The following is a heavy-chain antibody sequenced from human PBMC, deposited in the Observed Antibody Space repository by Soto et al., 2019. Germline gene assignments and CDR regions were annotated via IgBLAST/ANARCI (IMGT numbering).Heavy chain of an antibody. CDR2: ITSTSSHV. Sequence: EVQLVESGGDLVEPGGSLRLSCAASGFTFSYSMNWVRQAPGKGLEWVSSITSTSSHVYYADSVKGRFTISRDDAKNSLYLRMNNLRAEDTAVYYCARGGGNYYASDYWGQGTLVTVSS. CDR1: GFTFSYS. CDR3: ARGGGNYYASDY. D-gene: IGHD1-26*01. V-gene: IGHV3-21*01. J-gene: IGHJ4*02.